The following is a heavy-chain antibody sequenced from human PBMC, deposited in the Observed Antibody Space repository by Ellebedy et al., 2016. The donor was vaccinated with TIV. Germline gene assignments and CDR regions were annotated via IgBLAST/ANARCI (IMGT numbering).Heavy chain of an antibody. J-gene: IGHJ5*02. D-gene: IGHD3-10*01. CDR2: IHLGDSDT. V-gene: IGHV5-51*01. CDR3: ARFISWFDP. CDR1: GYSFTSYW. Sequence: GESLKLSCKGSGYSFTSYWIGWGRQMPGKGLEWMGIIHLGDSDTRYSPSFQGKVTISADKSISTAYLQWSSLKASDTAMYYCARFISWFDPWGQGTLVTVSS.